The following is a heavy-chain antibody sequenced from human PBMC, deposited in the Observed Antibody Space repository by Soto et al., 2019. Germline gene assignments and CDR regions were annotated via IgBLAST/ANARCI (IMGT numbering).Heavy chain of an antibody. J-gene: IGHJ4*02. CDR3: ARVAVGSPAAIDY. CDR2: INPNSGGT. D-gene: IGHD6-13*01. CDR1: GCTFTGYY. V-gene: IGHV1-2*04. Sequence: ASVKVSCKASGCTFTGYYMHWVRQAPGQGLEWMGWINPNSGGTNYAQKFQGWVTMTRDTSISTAYMELSRLRSDDTAVYYCARVAVGSPAAIDYWGQGTLVTVSS.